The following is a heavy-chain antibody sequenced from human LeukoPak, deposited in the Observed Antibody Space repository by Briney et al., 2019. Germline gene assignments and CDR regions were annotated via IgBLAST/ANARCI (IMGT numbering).Heavy chain of an antibody. D-gene: IGHD4-17*01. CDR3: AREDRAGGDYGDYYYGMDV. CDR2: IIPIFGTA. J-gene: IGHJ6*02. CDR1: GGTFSSYA. Sequence: SVKVSCKASGGTFSSYAISWVRQAPGQGLEWMGGIIPIFGTANYAQKFQGRVTITADESTSTAYMELSSLRSEDTAVYYCAREDRAGGDYGDYYYGMDVWGQGTTVTVSS. V-gene: IGHV1-69*13.